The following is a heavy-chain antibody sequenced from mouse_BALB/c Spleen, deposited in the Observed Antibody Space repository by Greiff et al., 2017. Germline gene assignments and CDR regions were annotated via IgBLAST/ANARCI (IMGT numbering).Heavy chain of an antibody. Sequence: VQLQQSGAELVRSGASVKLSCTASGFNIKDYYMHWVKQRPEQGLEWIGWIDPENGDTEYAPKFQGKATMTADTSSNTAYLQLSSLTSEDTAVYYCARDYYGSSESLYYFDYWGQGTTLTVSS. D-gene: IGHD1-1*01. CDR1: GFNIKDYY. CDR2: IDPENGDT. V-gene: IGHV14-4*02. J-gene: IGHJ2*01. CDR3: ARDYYGSSESLYYFDY.